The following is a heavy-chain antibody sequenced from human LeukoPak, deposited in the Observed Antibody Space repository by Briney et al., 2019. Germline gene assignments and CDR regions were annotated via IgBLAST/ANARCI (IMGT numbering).Heavy chain of an antibody. CDR3: ARDYRTGITGTTGFDP. J-gene: IGHJ5*02. CDR2: IYYSGST. Sequence: SETLSLTCTVSGGSISSYYWSWIRQPPGKGLEWIGYIYYSGSTNYNPSLKSRVTISVDTSKNQFSLKLSSVTAADTAVYYCARDYRTGITGTTGFDPRGQGTLVTVSS. CDR1: GGSISSYY. D-gene: IGHD1-7*01. V-gene: IGHV4-59*01.